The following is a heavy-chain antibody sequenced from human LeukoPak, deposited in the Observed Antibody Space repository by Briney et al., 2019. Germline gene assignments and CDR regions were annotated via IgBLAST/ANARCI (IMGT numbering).Heavy chain of an antibody. Sequence: GSLRLSCAASGFTFSDYYMSWIRQPPGKGLEWIGSTYYSGSTYYNPSLKSRVTISVDTSKNQFSLKLSSVTAADTAVYYCAKANSSGWPYYYYYMDVWGKGTTVTISS. CDR3: AKANSSGWPYYYYYMDV. V-gene: IGHV4-38-2*01. CDR2: TYYSGST. D-gene: IGHD6-19*01. CDR1: GFTFSDYY. J-gene: IGHJ6*03.